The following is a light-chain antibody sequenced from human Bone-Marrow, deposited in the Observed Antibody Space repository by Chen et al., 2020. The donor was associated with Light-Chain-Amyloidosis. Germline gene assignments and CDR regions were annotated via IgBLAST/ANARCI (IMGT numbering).Light chain of an antibody. CDR1: SSNIGSNY. V-gene: IGLV1-47*01. Sequence: QSVLTQPPSASGTPGQRVTISCSGSSSNIGSNYVIWYQQLPGTAPKLLLYKSNERPSGVPERVSGSKSGSSASLAISGLRSEDEADYYCATWDDGLSGWVFGGGTKLTVL. CDR3: ATWDDGLSGWV. CDR2: KSN. J-gene: IGLJ3*02.